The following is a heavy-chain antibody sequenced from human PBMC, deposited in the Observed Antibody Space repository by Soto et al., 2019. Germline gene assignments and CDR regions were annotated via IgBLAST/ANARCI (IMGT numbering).Heavy chain of an antibody. CDR1: GFTFSSYA. Sequence: GGSLRLSCAASGFTFSSYAMSWVRQAPGKGLEWVSAMGGSGGSTYYADSVKGRLTISRDNSKNTLYLQMNSLRAEDTAVYYCAKDKSYDFWSGYFAFDIWGQGTMVTVSS. CDR2: MGGSGGST. V-gene: IGHV3-23*01. CDR3: AKDKSYDFWSGYFAFDI. J-gene: IGHJ3*02. D-gene: IGHD3-3*01.